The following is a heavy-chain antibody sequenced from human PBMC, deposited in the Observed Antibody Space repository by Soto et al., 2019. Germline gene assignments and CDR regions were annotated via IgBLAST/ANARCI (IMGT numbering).Heavy chain of an antibody. CDR1: GFTFSSYA. Sequence: QVQLVESGGGVVQPGRSLRLSCAASGFTFSSYAMHWVRQAPGKGLERVAVISYDGSSKYYADFVKGRFTISRDNSKSTLYLQMNSLRVEDAGVYYCARSQTTVTTSDYWGQGTLVTVSS. CDR2: ISYDGSSK. J-gene: IGHJ4*02. V-gene: IGHV3-30-3*01. D-gene: IGHD4-4*01. CDR3: ARSQTTVTTSDY.